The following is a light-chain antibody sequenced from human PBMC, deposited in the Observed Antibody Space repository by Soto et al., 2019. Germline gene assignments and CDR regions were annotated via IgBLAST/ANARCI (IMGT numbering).Light chain of an antibody. CDR2: LNNDGSH. CDR3: CSYAGAYRYV. V-gene: IGLV4-69*01. CDR1: SGHSSYA. J-gene: IGLJ7*01. Sequence: QSVLTQSPSASASLGASVKLTCTLSSGHSSYAIAWHQKQPGKGPRYLMDLNNDGSHTKGDGIPDRFSGSSSGADRYLIISSLQSEDEADYFCCSYAGAYRYVFGSGTQLTVL.